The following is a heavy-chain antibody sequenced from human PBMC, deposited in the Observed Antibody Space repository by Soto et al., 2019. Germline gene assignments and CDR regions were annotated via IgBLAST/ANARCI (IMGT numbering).Heavy chain of an antibody. Sequence: EVQLLESGGGLVQPGGSLRLSCAASGFTFINYVFTWVRQAPGKGLEWVSSVNSGGGTTYYADSVKGRFTMSRDNSRNTVFLQMSSLRGEDTAVYYCARKSSGWFGTDSWGQGARVTVSS. CDR2: VNSGGGTT. CDR1: GFTFINYV. CDR3: ARKSSGWFGTDS. V-gene: IGHV3-23*01. D-gene: IGHD3-10*01. J-gene: IGHJ4*02.